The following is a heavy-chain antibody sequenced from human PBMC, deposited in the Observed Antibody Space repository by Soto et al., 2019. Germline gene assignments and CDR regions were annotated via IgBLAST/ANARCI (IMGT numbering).Heavy chain of an antibody. D-gene: IGHD6-13*01. Sequence: QVQLVQSGAEVKKPGASVKVSCKASGYTFTSYAMHWVRQAPGQRLEWMGWINAGNGNTKYSQKFQGRVTITRDTSASTAYMELSSLRSEDTAVYYCASSRIAAAPYGMDVWGLGTTVTVPS. J-gene: IGHJ6*02. CDR1: GYTFTSYA. V-gene: IGHV1-3*01. CDR2: INAGNGNT. CDR3: ASSRIAAAPYGMDV.